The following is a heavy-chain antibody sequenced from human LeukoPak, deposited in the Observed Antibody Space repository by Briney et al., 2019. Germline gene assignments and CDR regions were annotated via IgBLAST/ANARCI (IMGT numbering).Heavy chain of an antibody. Sequence: GGSLRLSCAASAFTFSSYAMSWVRQAPGKGLEWVSAISGSGGSTYYADSVKGRFTISRDNSKNTLYLQMNSLRDEDTAVYYCARENYYGSGIRAFDIWGQGTMVTVSS. V-gene: IGHV3-23*01. CDR3: ARENYYGSGIRAFDI. D-gene: IGHD3-10*01. CDR1: AFTFSSYA. CDR2: ISGSGGST. J-gene: IGHJ3*02.